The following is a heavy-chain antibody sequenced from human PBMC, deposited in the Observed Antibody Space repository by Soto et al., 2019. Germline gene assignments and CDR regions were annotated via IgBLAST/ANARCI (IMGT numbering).Heavy chain of an antibody. CDR3: SSFWGAQLVQEPFYF. CDR2: IKQDGSEK. D-gene: IGHD6-13*01. CDR1: EFTFSNYW. V-gene: IGHV3-7*01. Sequence: PGGSLRLSCAASEFTFSNYWMIWVRQAPGKGLEWVANIKQDGSEKNYVDSVKGRFSISRDNAKNSLFLQMNSLRADDTAVYFCSSFWGAQLVQEPFYFWGLGTLVTVSS. J-gene: IGHJ4*02.